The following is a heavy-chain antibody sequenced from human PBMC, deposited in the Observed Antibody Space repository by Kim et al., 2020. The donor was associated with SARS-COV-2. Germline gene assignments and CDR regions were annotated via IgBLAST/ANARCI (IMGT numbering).Heavy chain of an antibody. J-gene: IGHJ5*02. CDR3: ARGAILLLWFGEFSFHP. CDR2: ISYDGSNK. D-gene: IGHD3-10*01. V-gene: IGHV3-30*04. Sequence: GGSLRLSCAASGFTFSSYAMHWVRQAPGKGLEWVAVISYDGSNKYYADSVKGRFTISRDNSKNTLYLQMNSLRAEDTAVYYCARGAILLLWFGEFSFHPWGQGTLVTVSS. CDR1: GFTFSSYA.